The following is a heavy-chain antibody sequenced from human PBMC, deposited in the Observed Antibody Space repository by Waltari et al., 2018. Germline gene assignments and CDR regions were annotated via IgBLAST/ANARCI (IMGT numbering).Heavy chain of an antibody. CDR1: GDTFSTYD. Sequence: QVQLVQSGAEVKKPGSSVKVSCKASGDTFSTYDITWVRQAPGQGLEWMGGIIPICDTPSFPQKFQGGVTITADASTKTAYMELSSLRSEDTAVYYCARDVSLVVTDDDPDIWGQGTMVTVSS. V-gene: IGHV1-69*12. D-gene: IGHD3-16*01. CDR3: ARDVSLVVTDDDPDI. CDR2: IIPICDTP. J-gene: IGHJ3*02.